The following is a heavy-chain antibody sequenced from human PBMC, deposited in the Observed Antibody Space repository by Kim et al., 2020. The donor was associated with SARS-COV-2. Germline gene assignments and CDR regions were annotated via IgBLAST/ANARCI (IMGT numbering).Heavy chain of an antibody. CDR1: GFTFSNAW. D-gene: IGHD1-26*01. J-gene: IGHJ4*02. CDR2: IKSKTDGETT. Sequence: GGSLRLSCAASGFTFSNAWMSWVRQAPGKGLEWVGRIKSKTDGETTDYAAPVKGRFTISRDDSKNTLYLQMNSLKTEDTAVYYCTTRSGRRGYYFDYWGQGTLVTVSS. V-gene: IGHV3-15*01. CDR3: TTRSGRRGYYFDY.